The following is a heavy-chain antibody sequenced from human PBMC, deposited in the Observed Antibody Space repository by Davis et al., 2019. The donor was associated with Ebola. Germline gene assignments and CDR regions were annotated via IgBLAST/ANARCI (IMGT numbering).Heavy chain of an antibody. D-gene: IGHD5-12*01. V-gene: IGHV3-23*01. CDR2: ISGSGGST. Sequence: GESLKISCAASGFTFSSYAMSWVRQAPGKGLEWVSAISGSGGSTYYADSVKGRFTISRDNSKNTLYLQMNSLRAEDTAVYYCAKDVDIVATPNWFDPWGQGTLVTVSS. CDR1: GFTFSSYA. J-gene: IGHJ5*02. CDR3: AKDVDIVATPNWFDP.